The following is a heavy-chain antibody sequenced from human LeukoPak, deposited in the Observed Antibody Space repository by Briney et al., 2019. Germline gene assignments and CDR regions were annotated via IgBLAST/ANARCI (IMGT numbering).Heavy chain of an antibody. V-gene: IGHV4-30-4*01. CDR2: IYYSGST. J-gene: IGHJ4*02. CDR3: ARWPNYKHGDYDEVTFDY. CDR1: GGSISSGDYY. Sequence: SETLSLTCTVSGGSISSGDYYWSWIRQPPGKGLEWIGYIYYSGSTYYNPSLKSRVTISVDTSKNQFSLKLSSVTAADTAVYYCARWPNYKHGDYDEVTFDYWGQGTLVTVSS. D-gene: IGHD4-17*01.